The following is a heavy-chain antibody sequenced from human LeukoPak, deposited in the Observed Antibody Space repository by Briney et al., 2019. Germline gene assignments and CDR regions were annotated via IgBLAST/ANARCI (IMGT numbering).Heavy chain of an antibody. Sequence: GGSLRLSCAASGFTFSSYFMHWVRQAPGKGLEYVSAISASGDSTYYTNSVKGRSTMSRDNSKNTLYLQMGSLRTEDMAVYYCARAPRYFGSGLYYFDFWGQGTLVTVS. CDR3: ARAPRYFGSGLYYFDF. CDR2: ISASGDST. CDR1: GFTFSSYF. V-gene: IGHV3-64*01. J-gene: IGHJ4*02. D-gene: IGHD3-10*01.